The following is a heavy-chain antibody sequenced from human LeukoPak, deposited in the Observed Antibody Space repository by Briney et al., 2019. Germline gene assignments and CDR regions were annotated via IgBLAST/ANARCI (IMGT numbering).Heavy chain of an antibody. CDR1: GGSISTYY. J-gene: IGHJ3*02. CDR2: IYTSGST. CDR3: ARVVKYYYDRTGAFDI. Sequence: PSETLALACTVSGGSISTYYWSWIRQPAGKGLEWIGRIYTSGSTNYNPSLKSRVTMSVDTSKNHFSLKLSSVTAADTAIYYCARVVKYYYDRTGAFDIWGQGTMVTVSS. D-gene: IGHD3-22*01. V-gene: IGHV4-4*07.